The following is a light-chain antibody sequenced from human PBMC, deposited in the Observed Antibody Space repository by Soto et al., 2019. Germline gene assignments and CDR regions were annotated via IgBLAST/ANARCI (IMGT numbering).Light chain of an antibody. CDR2: EVS. J-gene: IGLJ1*01. CDR1: SSDVGGYNY. CDR3: SSYTSSITDV. Sequence: QSALTQPASVSGSPGQSITISCTGTSSDVGGYNYVSWYQQHPGKAPKLMIYEVSNRPSGVSIRFSGSKSGNTASLTISGVQAADEADYYCSSYTSSITDVFGTWTKVTVL. V-gene: IGLV2-14*01.